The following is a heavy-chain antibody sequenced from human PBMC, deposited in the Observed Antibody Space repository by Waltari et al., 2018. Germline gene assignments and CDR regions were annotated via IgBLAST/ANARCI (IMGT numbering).Heavy chain of an antibody. CDR1: GSIFTSYG. J-gene: IGHJ5*02. V-gene: IGHV7-4-1*02. CDR3: ARGDWFDP. CDR2: INTMTGNP. Sequence: QVQLVQSGSELKTPGAAVQVSCTASGSIFTSYGINWVRQAPGQGLEWMGWINTMTGNPTYAQGFTGRFVFSLDTSVTTSYLQISRLKAEDTAVYYCARGDWFDPWGQGTLVTVSS.